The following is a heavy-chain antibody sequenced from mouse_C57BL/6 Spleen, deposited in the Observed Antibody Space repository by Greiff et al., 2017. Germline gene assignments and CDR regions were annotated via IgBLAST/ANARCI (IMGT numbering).Heavy chain of an antibody. J-gene: IGHJ2*01. CDR3: AIITTVVTFDY. CDR1: GYTFTDYY. CDR2: IGPGSGST. D-gene: IGHD1-1*01. Sequence: QVQLQQSGAELVKPGASVKISCKASGYTFTDYYINWVKQRPGQGLEWIGKIGPGSGSTYYNEKFKGKATLTADKSSSTAYMQFSSLTSEDSAVYFCAIITTVVTFDYWGQGTTLTVSS. V-gene: IGHV1-77*01.